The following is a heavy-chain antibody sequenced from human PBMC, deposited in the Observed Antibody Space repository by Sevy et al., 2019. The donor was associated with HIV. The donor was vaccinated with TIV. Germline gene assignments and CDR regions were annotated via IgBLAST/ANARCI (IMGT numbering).Heavy chain of an antibody. CDR1: GFTFSDYY. D-gene: IGHD2-15*01. Sequence: GGSLRLSCAASGFTFSDYYMSWIRQGPEKGLEWISYISGSGATIFYADSMKGRFTISRDNAKNSLFLQINSLKAEDTTVYYCERGLGSSSDAFDIWGQGTMVTVSS. CDR2: ISGSGATI. V-gene: IGHV3-11*01. J-gene: IGHJ3*02. CDR3: ERGLGSSSDAFDI.